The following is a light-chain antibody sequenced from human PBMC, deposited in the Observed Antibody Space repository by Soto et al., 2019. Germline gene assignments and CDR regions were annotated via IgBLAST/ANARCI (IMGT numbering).Light chain of an antibody. CDR3: QQYNTWPWT. V-gene: IGKV3-15*01. CDR1: QTISSC. Sequence: ETLMTQSPATLSVSPGARATLYCRASQTISSCLAWYQQKPGQAPRLLIFGASPRATGVPARFSGGGSGTLFTLTISSLQSEDFGVYHCQQYNTWPWTFGQGTKVEIK. J-gene: IGKJ1*01. CDR2: GAS.